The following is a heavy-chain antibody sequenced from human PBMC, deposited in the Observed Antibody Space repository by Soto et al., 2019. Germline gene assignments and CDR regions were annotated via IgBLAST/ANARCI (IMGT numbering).Heavy chain of an antibody. CDR1: GYRFETYA. J-gene: IGHJ6*03. V-gene: IGHV1-18*01. D-gene: IGHD3-3*01. CDR3: ARGHGVIIGAMDV. Sequence: QVPLVQSGAEVKKPGASVKVSCKSSGYRFETYAMNWVRQAPGQGLEWMGWTSAYNIDTFYAEKFQDRVSMTIDTSTGTAYMELRSLSSDDTAVYYCARGHGVIIGAMDVW. CDR2: TSAYNIDT.